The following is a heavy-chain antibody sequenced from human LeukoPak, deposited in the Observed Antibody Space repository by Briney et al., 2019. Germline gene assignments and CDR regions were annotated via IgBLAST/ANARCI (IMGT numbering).Heavy chain of an antibody. CDR1: GFTFSSYS. Sequence: GGSLRLSCAVSGFTFSSYSMSWVRQAPGKGLEWVSSISSSGTYKYYADSVKGRFTISRDNAKNSLYLQMNSLRAEDTAVYYCARCSGVFGSSGYWGQGTLVTVSS. D-gene: IGHD6-6*01. V-gene: IGHV3-21*01. CDR3: ARCSGVFGSSGY. J-gene: IGHJ4*02. CDR2: ISSSGTYK.